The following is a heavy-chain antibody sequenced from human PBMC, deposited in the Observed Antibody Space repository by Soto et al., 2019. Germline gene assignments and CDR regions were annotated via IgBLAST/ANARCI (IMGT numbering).Heavy chain of an antibody. CDR3: ARGETTVTTRGGFDY. CDR1: GGSISSGGYS. V-gene: IGHV4-30-2*01. CDR2: IYHSGST. D-gene: IGHD4-17*01. J-gene: IGHJ4*02. Sequence: QLQLQESGSGLVKPSQTLSLTCAVSGGSISSGGYSWSWIRQPPGKGLEWIGYIYHSGSTYYNPSLESRVTISVDRSKNQFSLKLSSVTAADTAVYYCARGETTVTTRGGFDYWGQGTLVTVSS.